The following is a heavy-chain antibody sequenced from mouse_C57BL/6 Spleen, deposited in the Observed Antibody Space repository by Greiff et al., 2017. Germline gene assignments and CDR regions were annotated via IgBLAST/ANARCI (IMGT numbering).Heavy chain of an antibody. CDR3: ARSKTYYAMDY. J-gene: IGHJ4*01. CDR1: GYTFTSYW. V-gene: IGHV1-52*01. CDR2: IDPSDSET. Sequence: QVQLKQPGAELVRPGSSVKLSCKASGYTFTSYWMHWVKQRPIQGLEWIGNIDPSDSETHYNQKFKDKATLTVDKSSSTAYMQLSSLTSEDPAVYYCARSKTYYAMDYWGQGTSVTVSS.